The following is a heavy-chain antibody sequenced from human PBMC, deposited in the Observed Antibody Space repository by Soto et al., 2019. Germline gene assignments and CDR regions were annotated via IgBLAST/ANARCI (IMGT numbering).Heavy chain of an antibody. CDR3: GRDCEDFDNYKVYYGMSV. V-gene: IGHV3-33*05. CDR1: GFTFSDYG. J-gene: IGHJ6*02. Sequence: QVQVVESGGGEVQPGASLKLSCVTSGFTFSDYGFHWVRQAPGKGLDWVAMISFDGNKVNYAESVKGRFTISRDPSKNTLYLQMTSLTAEDAAVYYCGRDCEDFDNYKVYYGMSVWGQGTTVTVSS. D-gene: IGHD1-1*01. CDR2: ISFDGNKV.